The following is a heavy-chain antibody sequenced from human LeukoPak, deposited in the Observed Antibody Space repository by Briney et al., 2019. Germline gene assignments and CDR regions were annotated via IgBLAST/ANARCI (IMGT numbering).Heavy chain of an antibody. CDR3: AKDGCPSCYFVYYYYGMDV. Sequence: GGSRRLSCAASGLTFSTYAMSWVRQAPGKGLEWVSSISGSGGIAYYADSVKGRFTISRDNSNNTLSLQMSGLRVEDTAVYYCAKDGCPSCYFVYYYYGMDVWGQGTTVTVSS. J-gene: IGHJ6*02. CDR2: ISGSGGIA. D-gene: IGHD2-2*01. V-gene: IGHV3-23*01. CDR1: GLTFSTYA.